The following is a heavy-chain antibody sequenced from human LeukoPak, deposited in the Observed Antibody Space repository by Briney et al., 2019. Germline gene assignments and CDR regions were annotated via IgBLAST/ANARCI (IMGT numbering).Heavy chain of an antibody. Sequence: GGSLRLSCAASGFTFSTHWMHWVRQAPGKGLVWVSRTNSDASSTDYADSVKGRFTISRDSSKNTLFLHMNTLRAEDTAIYYCAKDRTVGASYWYFDLWGRGTLVTVSS. CDR3: AKDRTVGASYWYFDL. J-gene: IGHJ2*01. D-gene: IGHD1-26*01. CDR2: TNSDASST. CDR1: GFTFSTHW. V-gene: IGHV3-74*01.